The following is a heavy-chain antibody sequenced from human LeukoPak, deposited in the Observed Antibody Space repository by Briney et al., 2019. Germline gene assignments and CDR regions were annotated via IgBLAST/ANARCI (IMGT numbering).Heavy chain of an antibody. CDR2: IYYSGST. Sequence: SETLSLTCTVSGGSISSYYWSWIRQPPGKGLEWIGYIYYSGSTNYNPSLKSRVTISVDTSKNQFSLKLSSVTAADTAVYYCARVAVTAVGYNAFDIWGQGTMVTVSS. J-gene: IGHJ3*02. CDR1: GGSISSYY. D-gene: IGHD2-21*02. V-gene: IGHV4-59*01. CDR3: ARVAVTAVGYNAFDI.